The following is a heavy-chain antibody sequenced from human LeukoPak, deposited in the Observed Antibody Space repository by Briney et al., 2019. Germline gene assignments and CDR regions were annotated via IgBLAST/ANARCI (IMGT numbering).Heavy chain of an antibody. CDR2: ISSSSSYI. CDR3: ARGLHAGDY. V-gene: IGHV3-21*01. Sequence: GGSLRLSCAASGFTFSRYNMNWVRQAPGKGLEWVSSISSSSSYIYYADSVKGRFTISRDNAKNSLYLQMNSLKAEDTALYYCARGLHAGDYWGQGTLVTVSS. J-gene: IGHJ4*02. CDR1: GFTFSRYN.